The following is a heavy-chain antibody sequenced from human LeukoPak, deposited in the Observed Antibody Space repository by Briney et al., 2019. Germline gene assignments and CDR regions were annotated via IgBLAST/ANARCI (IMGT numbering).Heavy chain of an antibody. Sequence: GGSLRLSCAASGFTFSSYGMAWVRQAPGKGLEWVSGVSSSGTTYYADSVKGRFTISRDNSRNTLYLQMNSLRAEDTAVYYCAKDPVYSYGLYYFDYWGQGTLVTVSS. D-gene: IGHD5-18*01. V-gene: IGHV3-23*01. J-gene: IGHJ4*02. CDR1: GFTFSSYG. CDR3: AKDPVYSYGLYYFDY. CDR2: VSSSGTT.